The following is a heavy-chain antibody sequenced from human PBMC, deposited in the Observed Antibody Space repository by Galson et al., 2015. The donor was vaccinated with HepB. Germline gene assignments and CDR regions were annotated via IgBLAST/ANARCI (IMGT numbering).Heavy chain of an antibody. V-gene: IGHV3-33*01. D-gene: IGHD2-2*03. J-gene: IGHJ4*02. Sequence: SLRLSCATSGVTFSNSHMHWVRQAPGKGQECVALIWDDGHEEDYAESVKGRFIISRDNSKQTLYRPMNSRRVEDTCLYFCASEFGYDTGFFGTLDSWGQGSLVSVSA. CDR3: ASEFGYDTGFFGTLDS. CDR1: GVTFSNSH. CDR2: IWDDGHEE.